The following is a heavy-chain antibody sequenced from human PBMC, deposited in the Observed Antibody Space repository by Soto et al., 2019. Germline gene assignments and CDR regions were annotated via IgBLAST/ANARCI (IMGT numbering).Heavy chain of an antibody. CDR2: IIPIFGTA. D-gene: IGHD3-22*01. Sequence: QVQLVQSGAEVKKPGSSVKVSCKASGGTFSSYAISWVREAPGQGLEWMGGIIPIFGTANYAQKFQGRVTITADESTSTAYMELSSLRSEDTGVYYCARDPPPPSYDRSGYPDAFDIWGQGTMVTVSS. CDR1: GGTFSSYA. V-gene: IGHV1-69*01. J-gene: IGHJ3*02. CDR3: ARDPPPPSYDRSGYPDAFDI.